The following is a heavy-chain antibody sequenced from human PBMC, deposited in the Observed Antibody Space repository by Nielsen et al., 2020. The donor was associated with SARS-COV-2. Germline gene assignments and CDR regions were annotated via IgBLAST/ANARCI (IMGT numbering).Heavy chain of an antibody. J-gene: IGHJ6*02. D-gene: IGHD3-22*01. CDR1: GYTFTSYG. CDR3: AREPFDSSGYDYGMDV. Sequence: ASVKVSCKASGYTFTSYGIIWVRQAPGQGLEWMGWISAYNGNTNYAQKLQGRVTMTTDTSTSTAYMELRSLRSDDTAVYYCAREPFDSSGYDYGMDVWGQGTTVTVSS. V-gene: IGHV1-18*01. CDR2: ISAYNGNT.